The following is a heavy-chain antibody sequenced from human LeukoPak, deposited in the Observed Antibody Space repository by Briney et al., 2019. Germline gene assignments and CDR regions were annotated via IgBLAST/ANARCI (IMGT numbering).Heavy chain of an antibody. V-gene: IGHV3-7*03. D-gene: IGHD7-27*01. J-gene: IGHJ4*02. CDR1: AFIFSGHW. Sequence: GGSLRLSCEGSAFIFSGHWMNWVRQTPGKGLEWVASIKEDGSERQCVDSVKGRFSISRDNTKGSLFLQLNSLGDEDTAVYYCAAWGSGNYWGQGTLVTVSS. CDR2: IKEDGSER. CDR3: AAWGSGNY.